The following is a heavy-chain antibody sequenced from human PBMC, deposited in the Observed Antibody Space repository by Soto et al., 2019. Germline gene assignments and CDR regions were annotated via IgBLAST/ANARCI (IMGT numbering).Heavy chain of an antibody. CDR1: GFTFSSYG. CDR3: ARDGGSRIKGYFQH. D-gene: IGHD1-26*01. V-gene: IGHV3-33*01. Sequence: ESGGGVVQPGRSLRLSCAASGFTFSSYGMHWVRQAPGKGLEWVAVIWYDGSNKYYADSVKGRFTISRDNSKNTLYLQMNSLRAEDTAVYYCARDGGSRIKGYFQHWGQGTLVTVSS. CDR2: IWYDGSNK. J-gene: IGHJ1*01.